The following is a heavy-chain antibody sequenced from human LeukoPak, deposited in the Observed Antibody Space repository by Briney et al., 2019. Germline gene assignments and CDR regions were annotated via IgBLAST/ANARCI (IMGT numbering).Heavy chain of an antibody. CDR3: ASPEGY. CDR1: GGSVSSTGLY. V-gene: IGHV4-61*02. Sequence: SQTLSLTCSVSGGSVSSTGLYWAWIRQPAGKGLEWIGLIYTSGSTNYSPPLKSRVTISLDTSRNQFSLKLTSVTAADTAVYYCASPEGYWGQGTLVTVS. CDR2: IYTSGST. J-gene: IGHJ4*02.